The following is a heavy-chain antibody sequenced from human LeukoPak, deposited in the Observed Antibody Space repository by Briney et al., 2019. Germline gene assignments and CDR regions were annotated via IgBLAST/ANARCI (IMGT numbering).Heavy chain of an antibody. D-gene: IGHD3-22*01. CDR2: ITSKAYGGTT. J-gene: IGHJ4*02. V-gene: IGHV3-49*04. Sequence: GGSLRLSCTASGFTFGDYAMSWVRQAPGKGLEWVGFITSKAYGGTTEYAASVKGRFTISRDDSKSIAYLQMNSLKTEDTAVYYCTRDRRNYYDSSGYSYWGQGTLVTVSS. CDR1: GFTFGDYA. CDR3: TRDRRNYYDSSGYSY.